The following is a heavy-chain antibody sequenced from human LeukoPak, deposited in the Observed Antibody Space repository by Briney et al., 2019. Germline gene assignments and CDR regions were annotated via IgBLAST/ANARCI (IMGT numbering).Heavy chain of an antibody. D-gene: IGHD6-13*01. V-gene: IGHV4-38-2*01. Sequence: SETLSLTCAVSGYSISSGYYWAWIRQPPGKGLEWIGIIYYSGSTYYNPSLKSRVTISVDTSKNQFSLKLSSVTAADTAVYYCARAEDSSSWSMLDYWGQGTLVTVSS. CDR3: ARAEDSSSWSMLDY. J-gene: IGHJ4*02. CDR1: GYSISSGYY. CDR2: IYYSGST.